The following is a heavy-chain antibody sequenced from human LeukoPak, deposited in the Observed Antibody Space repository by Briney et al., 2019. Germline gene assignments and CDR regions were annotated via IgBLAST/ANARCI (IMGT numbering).Heavy chain of an antibody. CDR1: GGSFSGYY. D-gene: IGHD4-17*01. V-gene: IGHV4-34*01. J-gene: IGHJ4*02. CDR2: INHSGST. CDR3: ARHADPSYGDYIGY. Sequence: SETLSLTCAVYGGSFSGYYWSWLRQPPGKGLEWIGEINHSGSTNYNPSLKSRVTISVDTSKNQFSLKLSSVTAADTAVYYCARHADPSYGDYIGYWGQGTLVTVSS.